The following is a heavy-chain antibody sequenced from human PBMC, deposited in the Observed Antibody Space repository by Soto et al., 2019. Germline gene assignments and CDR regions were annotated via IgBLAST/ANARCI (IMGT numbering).Heavy chain of an antibody. CDR3: ARLVGATGY. Sequence: SETLSLTCAVYGGSFSGYYWSWIRQPPGKGLEWIGEINHSGSTNYNPSIKSRDNISVDTSKNQFSLKLSSVTAADTAVYYCARLVGATGYWGQGTLVTVSS. D-gene: IGHD1-26*01. CDR2: INHSGST. CDR1: GGSFSGYY. V-gene: IGHV4-34*01. J-gene: IGHJ4*02.